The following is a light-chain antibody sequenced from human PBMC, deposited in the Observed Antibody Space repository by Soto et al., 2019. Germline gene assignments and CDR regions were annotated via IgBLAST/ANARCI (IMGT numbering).Light chain of an antibody. CDR3: QQYHNWPPKT. CDR1: QSVGSK. J-gene: IGKJ1*01. Sequence: ETVMTQSPGTLSVSPGEGATLSCRASQSVGSKLAWYQQKPGQAPRLLIYGASTRATGIPARFSGSGSGTEFTLTINSLQSEDFAVYYCQQYHNWPPKTFGPAPKVDIK. V-gene: IGKV3-15*01. CDR2: GAS.